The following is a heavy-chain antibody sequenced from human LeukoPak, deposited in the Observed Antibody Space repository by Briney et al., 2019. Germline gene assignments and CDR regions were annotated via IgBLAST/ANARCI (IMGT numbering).Heavy chain of an antibody. CDR2: IGSDGYI. J-gene: IGHJ6*03. V-gene: IGHV3-21*01. CDR1: GLTFSTSG. D-gene: IGHD3-22*01. CDR3: ARLGYYDSSGYYYAYYMDV. Sequence: GGSLRLSCAVSGLTFSTSGMTWVRPAPGKGLQWVSTIGSDGYIYYADSVKGRFTISRDNAKNSLYLQMNSLRAEDTAVYYCARLGYYDSSGYYYAYYMDVWGKGTTVTVSS.